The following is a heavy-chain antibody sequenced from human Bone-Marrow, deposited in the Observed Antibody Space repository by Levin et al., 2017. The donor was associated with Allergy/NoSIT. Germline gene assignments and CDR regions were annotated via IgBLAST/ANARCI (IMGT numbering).Heavy chain of an antibody. CDR1: GFAFSSYV. Sequence: LTCAGSGFAFSSYVMRWVRQAPGKGLEWVSASGSGGSRNYADSVKGRFTISRDNSKNTLYLQMDSLRADDTAVYYCAKDRAVSCGDTRCYFPDLWGQGTLVTVSS. CDR3: AKDRAVSCGDTRCYFPDL. CDR2: SGSGGSR. J-gene: IGHJ5*02. D-gene: IGHD2-2*01. V-gene: IGHV3-23*01.